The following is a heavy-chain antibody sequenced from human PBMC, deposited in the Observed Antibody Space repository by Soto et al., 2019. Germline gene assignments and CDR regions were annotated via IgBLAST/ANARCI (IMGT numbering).Heavy chain of an antibody. Sequence: QVQLQQWGAGPLRPLETLSLTCGVSGGSFSGYYWAWIRQSPGKGLEWIGEINDRGSINYNPSLKSRVCLTVDTSKYHYSLNLRSEPAADTAVYYCARESHDILTGPPWVWYFDLWGRGTLVTVSS. D-gene: IGHD3-9*01. J-gene: IGHJ2*01. CDR3: ARESHDILTGPPWVWYFDL. CDR2: INDRGSI. CDR1: GGSFSGYY. V-gene: IGHV4-34*01.